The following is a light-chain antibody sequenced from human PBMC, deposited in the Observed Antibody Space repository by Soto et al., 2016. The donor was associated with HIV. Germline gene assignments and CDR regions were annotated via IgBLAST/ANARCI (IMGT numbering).Light chain of an antibody. V-gene: IGKV1-5*03. CDR3: QQYNTYSPWT. CDR2: KAS. J-gene: IGKJ1*01. Sequence: DIRMTQSPSTLSASVGDSVTITCRASQSISSWLAWYQRKPGKAPKLLIYKASTLQSGVPSRFSGSGSETEFTLTISSVQPDDFATYYCQQYNTYSPWTIGLGTKVDIK. CDR1: QSISSW.